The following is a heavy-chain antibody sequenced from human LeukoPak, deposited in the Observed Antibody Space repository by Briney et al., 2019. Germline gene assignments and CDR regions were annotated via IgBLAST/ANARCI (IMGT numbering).Heavy chain of an antibody. CDR2: ISYDGTDT. J-gene: IGHJ4*02. CDR1: GFSFSDYA. Sequence: PGGSLRLSCAASGFSFSDYAMHWVRQAPGKGLDWVAVISYDGTDTSYADSVKGRFTISRDGSKNTLYLQMNSLRAEDTAAYYCARGYCGGGSCYTYWGQGTLVTVSS. D-gene: IGHD2-15*01. CDR3: ARGYCGGGSCYTY. V-gene: IGHV3-30*04.